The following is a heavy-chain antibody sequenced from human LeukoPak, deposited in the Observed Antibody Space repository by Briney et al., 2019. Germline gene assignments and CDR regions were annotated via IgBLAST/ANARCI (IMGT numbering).Heavy chain of an antibody. V-gene: IGHV3-74*01. CDR3: AGSDTTGYTPGEWDYWYFDL. CDR2: TNSDGSIT. J-gene: IGHJ2*01. Sequence: GGSLRLSCAVSGFTFSGHWMFWVRQAPGKGLAWVSSTNSDGSITGYTDSVKGRFTVSRDNAKNTLYLQMNSLRAEDTAVYYCAGSDTTGYTPGEWDYWYFDLWGRGTLVTVSS. D-gene: IGHD1-1*01. CDR1: GFTFSGHW.